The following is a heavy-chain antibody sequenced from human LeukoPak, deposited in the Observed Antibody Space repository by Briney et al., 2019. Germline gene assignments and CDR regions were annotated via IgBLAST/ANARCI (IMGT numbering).Heavy chain of an antibody. CDR1: GFTVSSNY. V-gene: IGHV3-53*01. Sequence: PGGSLRLSCAASGFTVSSNYMSWVRQVPGKGLEWVSVIYSGGSTYYADSVKGRFTISRDNAKNSLYLQMNSLRAEDTAVYYCASADVRFLEWLPSGYWGQGTLVTVSS. D-gene: IGHD3-3*01. J-gene: IGHJ4*02. CDR2: IYSGGST. CDR3: ASADVRFLEWLPSGY.